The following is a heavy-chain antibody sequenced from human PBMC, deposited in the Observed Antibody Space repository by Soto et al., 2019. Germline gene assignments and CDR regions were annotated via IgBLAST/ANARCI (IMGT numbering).Heavy chain of an antibody. V-gene: IGHV3-30-3*01. D-gene: IGHD4-17*01. J-gene: IGHJ4*02. CDR1: GFIFRNYA. Sequence: RLSCAASGFIFRNYAMHWVRQAPGKGLEWVAVISYDGSSKYYADSVKGRFTISRDNSKNTLYLQVNSLRDEDTAVYYCARDDYGQYYFDYWGQGPLVTVSS. CDR3: ARDDYGQYYFDY. CDR2: ISYDGSSK.